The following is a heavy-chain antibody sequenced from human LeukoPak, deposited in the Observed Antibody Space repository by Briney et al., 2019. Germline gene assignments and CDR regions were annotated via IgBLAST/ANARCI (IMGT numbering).Heavy chain of an antibody. CDR3: AKARGSAEFDY. CDR2: ISGSGDTT. V-gene: IGHV3-23*01. D-gene: IGHD3-10*01. CDR1: GFTFSGHG. J-gene: IGHJ4*02. Sequence: GGSLRLSCAASGFTFSGHGMRWVRQAPGKGLQWASAISGSGDTTYYADSVKGRFTISRDNSENTLYLQMNSLRAEDTALYFCAKARGSAEFDYWGQGTLVTVSS.